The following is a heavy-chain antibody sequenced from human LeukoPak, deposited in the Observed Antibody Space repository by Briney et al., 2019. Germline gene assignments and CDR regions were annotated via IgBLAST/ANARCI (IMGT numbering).Heavy chain of an antibody. Sequence: ASVKVSCKASGYTFTGYYMHWVRQAPGQGLEWMGWINPNSGGTNYAQKFQGRVTMTRDTSTSTAYMELSRLRSDDTAVYYCARDLRRLQYLFDPWGQGTLVTVSS. CDR1: GYTFTGYY. V-gene: IGHV1-2*02. J-gene: IGHJ5*02. D-gene: IGHD4-11*01. CDR3: ARDLRRLQYLFDP. CDR2: INPNSGGT.